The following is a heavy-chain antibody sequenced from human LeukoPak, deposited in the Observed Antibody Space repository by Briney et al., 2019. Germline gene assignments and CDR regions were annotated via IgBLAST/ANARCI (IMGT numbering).Heavy chain of an antibody. V-gene: IGHV3-23*01. CDR3: TKEPNGDYVGAFDP. J-gene: IGHJ5*02. D-gene: IGHD4-17*01. CDR1: GFTFSCYA. CDR2: IRGSGDTT. Sequence: GGSLRLSCAASGFTFSCYAMSWVRQAPGKGLEWVSAIRGSGDTTYQADSVEGRFTISRDNSKNTLYLQMNSLRAEDTAVYYCTKEPNGDYVGAFDPWGQETLVTVSS.